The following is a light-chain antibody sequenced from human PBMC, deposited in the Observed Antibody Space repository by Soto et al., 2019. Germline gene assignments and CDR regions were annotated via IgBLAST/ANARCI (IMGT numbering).Light chain of an antibody. Sequence: AIRMTQSPSSLSASTGDRVTITCRASQGISSYLAWYQQKPGKAPKLLIYAASTLQSGVPSRFSGSGSGTDFTLTISCLQSEDFATYYCQQYYSYPLTFRQGTRLEIK. CDR1: QGISSY. J-gene: IGKJ5*01. V-gene: IGKV1-8*01. CDR3: QQYYSYPLT. CDR2: AAS.